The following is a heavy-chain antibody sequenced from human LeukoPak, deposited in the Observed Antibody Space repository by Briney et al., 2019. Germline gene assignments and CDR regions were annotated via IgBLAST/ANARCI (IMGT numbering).Heavy chain of an antibody. CDR1: GYTFTSYD. J-gene: IGHJ4*02. V-gene: IGHV1-69*13. D-gene: IGHD2-15*01. CDR3: ARVGRGTVVVVAAHPDWDDYYFDY. CDR2: IIPIFGTA. Sequence: ASVKVSCKASGYTFTSYDINWVRQAPGQGLEWMGGIIPIFGTANYAQKFQGRVTITADESTSTAYMELSSLRSEDTAVYYCARVGRGTVVVVAAHPDWDDYYFDYWGQGTLVTVSS.